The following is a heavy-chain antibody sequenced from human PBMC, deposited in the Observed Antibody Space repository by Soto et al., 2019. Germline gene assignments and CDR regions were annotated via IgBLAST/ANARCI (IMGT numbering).Heavy chain of an antibody. CDR3: ARQFDSDTTGYYYDY. CDR1: GGTFSRNT. V-gene: IGHV1-69*13. J-gene: IGHJ4*02. CDR2: IMPIFGSA. D-gene: IGHD3-22*01. Sequence: SVKVSCKASGGTFSRNTISWVRQAPGQGLEWMGGIMPIFGSANYAQKFQGRVTITADENTRTVYMELSRLRSEDTAVYYCARQFDSDTTGYYYDYWGQGTQVTVSS.